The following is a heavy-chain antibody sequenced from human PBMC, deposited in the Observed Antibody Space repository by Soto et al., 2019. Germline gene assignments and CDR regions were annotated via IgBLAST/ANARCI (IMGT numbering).Heavy chain of an antibody. D-gene: IGHD2-21*02. CDR3: ARVSLYCGGDCYSDAFDI. V-gene: IGHV4-34*01. CDR2: INHSGST. Sequence: SETLSLTCAVYRGSFSAYHWSWVRQPPGKGLEWIGEINHSGSTNYNPSLKSRVTISVDTSKNQFSLKLSSVTAADTAVYYCARVSLYCGGDCYSDAFDIWGQGTMVT. CDR1: RGSFSAYH. J-gene: IGHJ3*02.